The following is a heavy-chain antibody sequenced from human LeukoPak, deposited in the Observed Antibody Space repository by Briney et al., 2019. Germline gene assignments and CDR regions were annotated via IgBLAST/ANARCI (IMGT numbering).Heavy chain of an antibody. CDR2: ISGSGGST. CDR1: GFTFSSYA. V-gene: IGHV3-23*01. Sequence: PGGSLRLSCAASGFTFSSYAMSWVRQAPGKGLEWVSAISGSGGSTYYADSVKGRFTISRDNSKNTLYLQMNSLRAEDTAVYYCAKCPQPDIAVAGPDLFFDYWGQGTLVTVSS. D-gene: IGHD6-19*01. J-gene: IGHJ4*02. CDR3: AKCPQPDIAVAGPDLFFDY.